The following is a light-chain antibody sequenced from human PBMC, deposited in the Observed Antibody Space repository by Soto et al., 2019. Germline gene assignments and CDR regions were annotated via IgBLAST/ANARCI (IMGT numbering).Light chain of an antibody. Sequence: QLVLTQSPSACASLEASVKLTCTLSSGHSSYAIAWHQQQPEKGPRYLMKLNSDGSHSKGDGIPDRFSGSSSGAERYLTISRLQSEDEAEYYCQTWGTGIQVFGTGTKLTVL. J-gene: IGLJ1*01. V-gene: IGLV4-69*01. CDR2: LNSDGSH. CDR1: SGHSSYA. CDR3: QTWGTGIQV.